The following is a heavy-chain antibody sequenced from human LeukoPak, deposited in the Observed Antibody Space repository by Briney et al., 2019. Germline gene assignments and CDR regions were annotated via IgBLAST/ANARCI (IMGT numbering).Heavy chain of an antibody. V-gene: IGHV3-48*04. CDR2: ISFSVNTK. J-gene: IGHJ4*02. Sequence: GGSQRLSCAASGFTFSDYSMNWVRQAPGKGLEWVSYISFSVNTKYYGDSVKGRFTISRDNAKNSLYLHMDSLRAEDTAVYYCARGAYSSGWAYFDHWGQGTLVTVSS. D-gene: IGHD6-19*01. CDR3: ARGAYSSGWAYFDH. CDR1: GFTFSDYS.